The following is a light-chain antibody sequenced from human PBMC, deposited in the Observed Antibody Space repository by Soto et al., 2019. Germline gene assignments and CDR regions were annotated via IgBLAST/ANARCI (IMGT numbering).Light chain of an antibody. CDR3: QQRSNWPLT. V-gene: IGKV3-15*01. CDR2: GAS. J-gene: IGKJ4*01. Sequence: EIVMTQSPATLSVSPRERATLSCRASQSVSSNLAWYQQKPGQAPRLLIYGASTRATGIPARFSGSGSGTEFTLTISSLEPEDFAVYYCQQRSNWPLTFGGGTKVDI. CDR1: QSVSSN.